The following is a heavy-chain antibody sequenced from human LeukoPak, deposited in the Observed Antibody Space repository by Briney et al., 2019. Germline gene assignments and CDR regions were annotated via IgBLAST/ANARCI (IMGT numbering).Heavy chain of an antibody. CDR2: ISYDGSNK. V-gene: IGHV3-30*18. CDR3: AKDMVRGVTGGYYFDY. Sequence: GGTLRLSCAASGFTFSSYGMHWVRQAPGKGLEWEAVISYDGSNKYYADSVKGRFTISRDNSKNTLYLQMDSLRAEDTAVYYCAKDMVRGVTGGYYFDYWGQGTLVTVSS. CDR1: GFTFSSYG. D-gene: IGHD3-10*01. J-gene: IGHJ4*02.